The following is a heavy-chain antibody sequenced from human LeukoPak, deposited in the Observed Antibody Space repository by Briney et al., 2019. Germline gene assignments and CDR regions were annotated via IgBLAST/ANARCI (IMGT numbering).Heavy chain of an antibody. CDR2: IYYSGST. V-gene: IGHV4-39*01. J-gene: IGHJ4*02. Sequence: KPSETLSLTCTVSGGSISSSSYYWGWIRQPPGKGLEWFGSIYYSGSTDYNPSLKSRVTISVDTSKNQFSLKLSSVTATDTAVYYCTLDRAVAGGSYFDYWGQGTLVTVTS. D-gene: IGHD6-19*01. CDR1: GGSISSSSYY. CDR3: TLDRAVAGGSYFDY.